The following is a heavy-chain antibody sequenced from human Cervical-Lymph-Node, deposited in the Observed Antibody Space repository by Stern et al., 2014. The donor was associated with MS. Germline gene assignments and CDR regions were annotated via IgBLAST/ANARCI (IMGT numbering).Heavy chain of an antibody. V-gene: IGHV1-69*12. CDR1: GGTFSSYA. CDR2: IIPIFGTA. Sequence: QDQLVQSGAEVKKPGSSVKVSCKASGGTFSSYAISWVRQAPGQGLEWMGGIIPIFGTANYAQKFQGRVTITADESTSTAYMELSSLRSEDTAVYYCARVCIAARRVRYYYYGMDVWGQGTTVTVSS. CDR3: ARVCIAARRVRYYYYGMDV. D-gene: IGHD6-6*01. J-gene: IGHJ6*02.